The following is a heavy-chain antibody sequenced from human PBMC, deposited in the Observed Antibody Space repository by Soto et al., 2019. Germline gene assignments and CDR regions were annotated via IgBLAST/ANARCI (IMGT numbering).Heavy chain of an antibody. J-gene: IGHJ4*02. CDR2: IYWNDDK. V-gene: IGHV2-5*01. Sequence: SGPTLVNPTQTLTLTCTFSGFSLSTSGVGVGWIRQPPGKALEWLALIYWNDDKRYSPSLKSRLTITKDTSKNQVVLTMTNMDPVDTATYYCARLLFYYYDSSGHKVLEYWGQGTLVTVSS. D-gene: IGHD3-22*01. CDR1: GFSLSTSGVG. CDR3: ARLLFYYYDSSGHKVLEY.